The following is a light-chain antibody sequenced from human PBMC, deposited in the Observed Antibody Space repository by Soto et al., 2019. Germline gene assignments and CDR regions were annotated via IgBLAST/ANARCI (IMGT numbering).Light chain of an antibody. CDR1: QSVTNSF. Sequence: VWAQSPGTLSLSPEEGATLSCRASQSVTNSFLAWYQQKPGQAPRLLIYGASRRATGIPDRFTGSGSGTDFTLTISRREPEEFAVYYCQQYVSSPWAFGQGTKVDIK. V-gene: IGKV3-20*01. CDR3: QQYVSSPWA. J-gene: IGKJ1*01. CDR2: GAS.